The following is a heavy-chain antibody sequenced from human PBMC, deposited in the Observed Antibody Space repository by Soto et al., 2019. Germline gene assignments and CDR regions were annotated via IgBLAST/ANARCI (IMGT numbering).Heavy chain of an antibody. Sequence: ASVKVSCKASGGTFSSYAIGWVRQAPGQGLEWMGGIIPIFGTANYAQKFQGRVTITADESTSTAYMELSSLRSEDTAVYYCARVTTYLSREYYFDYWGQGTLVTVSS. D-gene: IGHD4-17*01. V-gene: IGHV1-69*13. CDR1: GGTFSSYA. J-gene: IGHJ4*02. CDR3: ARVTTYLSREYYFDY. CDR2: IIPIFGTA.